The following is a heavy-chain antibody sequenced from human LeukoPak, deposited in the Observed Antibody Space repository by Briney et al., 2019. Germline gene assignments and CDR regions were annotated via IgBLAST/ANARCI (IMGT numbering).Heavy chain of an antibody. J-gene: IGHJ5*02. V-gene: IGHV1-46*01. CDR1: GYTFTSYY. Sequence: ASVKVSCKASGYTFTSYYMHWVRQAPGQGLEWMGIINPSGGSTSYAQKFQGRVTMTRDTSTSTAYMELSSLRSEDTAVYYCASTYCSGGSCYSGGRFWFDPWGQGTLVTVSS. D-gene: IGHD2-15*01. CDR2: INPSGGST. CDR3: ASTYCSGGSCYSGGRFWFDP.